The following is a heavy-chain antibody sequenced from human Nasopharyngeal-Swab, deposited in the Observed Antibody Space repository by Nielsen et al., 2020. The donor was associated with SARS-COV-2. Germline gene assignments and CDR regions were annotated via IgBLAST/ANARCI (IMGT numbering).Heavy chain of an antibody. CDR3: ARGGYQLLLRNYYCGMDV. Sequence: SETLSLTCAVHVGSFSGYYWSWVRQPPGKGLEWIGEVDHTGRTNNNPSLQSRVTMSVDTSKNQFSLTLSSVTAADTAVYYCARGGYQLLLRNYYCGMDVWSQGTTVTVSS. CDR2: VDHTGRT. J-gene: IGHJ6*02. CDR1: VGSFSGYY. D-gene: IGHD2-15*01. V-gene: IGHV4-34*01.